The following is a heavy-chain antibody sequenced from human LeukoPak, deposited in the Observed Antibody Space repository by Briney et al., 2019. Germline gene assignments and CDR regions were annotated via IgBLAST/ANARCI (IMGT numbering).Heavy chain of an antibody. Sequence: SETLSLTCTVSGDSINSLDLWSWVRQPPGKGLEWIGEMYLSGTTHSNPSVKSRVTISVDKSKNQFFLNLSSVTAADTAVYYCAGLVGRYSSGLYYYYFDYWGQGTLVTVSS. CDR1: GDSINSLDL. CDR2: MYLSGTT. V-gene: IGHV4-4*02. J-gene: IGHJ4*02. D-gene: IGHD3-22*01. CDR3: AGLVGRYSSGLYYYYFDY.